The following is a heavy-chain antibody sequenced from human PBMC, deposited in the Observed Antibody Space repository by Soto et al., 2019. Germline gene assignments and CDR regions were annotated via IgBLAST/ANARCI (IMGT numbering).Heavy chain of an antibody. CDR1: GFTFSSYG. CDR3: AKDTSGYEGLSFFYYYYGMDV. Sequence: GGSLRLSCAASGFTFSSYGMHWVRQAPGKGLEWVAVISYDGSNKYYADSVKGRFTISRDNSKNTLYLQMNSLRAEDTAVYYCAKDTSGYEGLSFFYYYYGMDVWGQGTKVTVSS. D-gene: IGHD5-12*01. V-gene: IGHV3-30*18. J-gene: IGHJ6*02. CDR2: ISYDGSNK.